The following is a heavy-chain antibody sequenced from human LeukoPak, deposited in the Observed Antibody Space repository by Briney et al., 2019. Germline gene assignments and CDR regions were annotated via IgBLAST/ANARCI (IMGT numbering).Heavy chain of an antibody. CDR3: ARGSYYDFWSGYPRRYYGMDV. CDR1: GYTFTSYV. J-gene: IGHJ6*02. D-gene: IGHD3-3*01. Sequence: ASVKVSCKASGYTFTSYVINWVRQATGQGLEWMGWMNPNSGNTGYAQKFQGRVTMTRNTSISTAYMELSSLRSEDTAVYYCARGSYYDFWSGYPRRYYGMDVWGQGTTVTVSS. CDR2: MNPNSGNT. V-gene: IGHV1-8*01.